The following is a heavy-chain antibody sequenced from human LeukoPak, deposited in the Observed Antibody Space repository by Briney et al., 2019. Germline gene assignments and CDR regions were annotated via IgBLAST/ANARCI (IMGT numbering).Heavy chain of an antibody. V-gene: IGHV3-33*03. D-gene: IGHD5-18*01. CDR2: VWHDGHKK. CDR3: ASGYTYVRLGDH. Sequence: PGGSLRLSCAASGFIFSDYGMHWVRQAPGKGLEWVADVWHDGHKKFYADSVKGRFTISRDNAKNTLFLQMNSLRAEDTAVYYCASGYTYVRLGDHWGQGTLVTVSS. J-gene: IGHJ4*02. CDR1: GFIFSDYG.